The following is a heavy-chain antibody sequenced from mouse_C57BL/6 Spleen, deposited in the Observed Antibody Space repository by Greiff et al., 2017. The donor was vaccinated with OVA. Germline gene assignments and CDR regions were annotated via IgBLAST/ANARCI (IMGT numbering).Heavy chain of an antibody. CDR2: INPNNGGT. Sequence: VQLQQSGPELVKPGASVTIPCKASGYTFTDYNMDWVKQSHGKSLEWIGDINPNNGGTIYNQKFKGKATLTVDKSSSTAYMELRSLTSEDTAVYYCARGGYGSSPWFAYWGQGTLVTVSA. CDR1: GYTFTDYN. CDR3: ARGGYGSSPWFAY. J-gene: IGHJ3*01. D-gene: IGHD1-1*01. V-gene: IGHV1-18*01.